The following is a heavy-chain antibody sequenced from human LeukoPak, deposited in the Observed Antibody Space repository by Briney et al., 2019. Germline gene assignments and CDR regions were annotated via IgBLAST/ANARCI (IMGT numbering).Heavy chain of an antibody. J-gene: IGHJ4*02. CDR3: ARVAATIGKYYFDY. V-gene: IGHV3-21*01. D-gene: IGHD5-24*01. CDR2: ISSSSSYI. Sequence: GGSLRLSCAASGFTFSTYAMNWVRQAPGKGLEWVSSISSSSSYIYYADSVKGRFTISRDNAKNSLYLQMNSLRAEDTAVYYCARVAATIGKYYFDYWGQGTLVTVSS. CDR1: GFTFSTYA.